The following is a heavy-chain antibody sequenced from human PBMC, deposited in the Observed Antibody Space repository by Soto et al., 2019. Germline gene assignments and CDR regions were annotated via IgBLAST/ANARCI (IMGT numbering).Heavy chain of an antibody. CDR1: GGTFSSYV. D-gene: IGHD2-15*01. J-gene: IGHJ4*02. CDR3: ARLGSEGLLGGGDF. Sequence: QVQLVQSGAEVKKPGSSVKVSCKASGGTFSSYVIAWVRQAPGRGLEWMGGIMPIFAATTYAQRFQGRVTITADKSTSTAPMELSSLTSEDTAVYYCARLGSEGLLGGGDFWGQGTLVTVSS. V-gene: IGHV1-69*06. CDR2: IMPIFAAT.